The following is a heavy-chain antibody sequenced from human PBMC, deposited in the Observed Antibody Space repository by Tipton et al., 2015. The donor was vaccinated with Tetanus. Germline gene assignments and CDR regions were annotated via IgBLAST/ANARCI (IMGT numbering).Heavy chain of an antibody. J-gene: IGHJ4*02. V-gene: IGHV3-33*01. CDR3: AREADGSGGSCFSGDFDT. CDR1: GFIFSSYG. Sequence: AASGFIFSSYGIHWVRQAPGKGLEWLAVSWYDGTDKYYADSVKGRFTISRDNSKNTLYLQMNSLRAEDTALYYCAREADGSGGSCFSGDFDTWGQGTQVTVSS. CDR2: SWYDGTDK. D-gene: IGHD2-15*01.